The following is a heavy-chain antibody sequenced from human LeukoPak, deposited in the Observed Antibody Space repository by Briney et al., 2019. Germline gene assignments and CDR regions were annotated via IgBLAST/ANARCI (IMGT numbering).Heavy chain of an antibody. CDR2: LYYSGST. J-gene: IGHJ4*02. Sequence: SQTLSLTCTVSGGSISSGDYYWSWIRQPPGKGLEWIGYLYYSGSTYYNPSLKSRVTISVDTSKNQCSLKLSSVTAADTAVYYCARGVIVGATRKMVDYWGQGTLVTVSS. CDR1: GGSISSGDYY. CDR3: ARGVIVGATRKMVDY. V-gene: IGHV4-30-4*01. D-gene: IGHD1-26*01.